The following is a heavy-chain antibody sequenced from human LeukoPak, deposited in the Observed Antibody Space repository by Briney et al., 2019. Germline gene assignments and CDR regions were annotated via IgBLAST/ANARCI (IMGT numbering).Heavy chain of an antibody. Sequence: PGGSLRLSCAASGFTFSSYEMNWVRQAPGKGLEWVSYISSSGSTICYADSVKGRFTISRDNARNSLYLQMNSLRAEDTAVYYCARDSEGVTGTTSWFDPWGQGTLVTVSS. CDR1: GFTFSSYE. D-gene: IGHD1-7*01. CDR2: ISSSGSTI. J-gene: IGHJ5*02. CDR3: ARDSEGVTGTTSWFDP. V-gene: IGHV3-48*03.